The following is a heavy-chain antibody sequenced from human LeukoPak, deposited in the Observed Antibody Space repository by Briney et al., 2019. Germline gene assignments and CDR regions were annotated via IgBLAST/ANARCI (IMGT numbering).Heavy chain of an antibody. CDR2: ISSGGSTI. CDR3: ARRAAAGRCLDY. Sequence: PGGSLRLSCADSGFTFSDCYMSWIRQAPGKGLEWVSYISSGGSTISHADSVKGRFTISRDNAENSLYLQMNSLRAEDTAVYYCARRAAAGRCLDYWGQGTLVTVSS. CDR1: GFTFSDCY. V-gene: IGHV3-11*01. J-gene: IGHJ4*02. D-gene: IGHD6-13*01.